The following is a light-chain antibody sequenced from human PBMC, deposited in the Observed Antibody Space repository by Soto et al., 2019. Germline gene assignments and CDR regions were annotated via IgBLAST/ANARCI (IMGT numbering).Light chain of an antibody. CDR1: QSISSW. CDR2: KAS. V-gene: IGKV1-5*03. J-gene: IGKJ2*03. CDR3: QQYNKYSMYS. Sequence: DIQMTQSPSTLSASVGDRVTITCRASQSISSWLAWYQQKPGKAPKLLIYKASSLEIGVPSRFSCGGSGTEFTLTISRLQPDDFATYYCQQYNKYSMYSFVKGTMMEIK.